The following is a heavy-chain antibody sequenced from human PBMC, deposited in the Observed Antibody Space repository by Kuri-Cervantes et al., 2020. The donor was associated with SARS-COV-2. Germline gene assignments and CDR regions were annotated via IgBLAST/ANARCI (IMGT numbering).Heavy chain of an antibody. J-gene: IGHJ4*02. D-gene: IGHD2-2*01. CDR2: IYYSGST. CDR3: ARHVMDYCSSTSCCRGDPWAFDY. V-gene: IGHV4-39*01. Sequence: TGGPISDDSYYWTWIRQSPGKGLEWVGYIYYSGSTYYNPSLKSRVTISVDTSKNQFSLKLSSVTAADTAVYYCARHVMDYCSSTSCCRGDPWAFDYWGQGTLVTVSS. CDR1: GGPISDDSYY.